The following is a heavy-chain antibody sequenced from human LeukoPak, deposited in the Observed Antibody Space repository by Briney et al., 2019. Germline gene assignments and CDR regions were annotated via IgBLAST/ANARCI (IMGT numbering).Heavy chain of an antibody. CDR1: GGSISSGGYY. CDR2: IYYSGST. J-gene: IGHJ5*02. V-gene: IGHV4-31*03. Sequence: SQTLSLTCTVSGGSISSGGYYWSWIRQHPGKGLEWIGYIYYSGSTYYNPSLKSRVTISVDTSKNQFSLKLSSVTAADTAVYYCVAGVVVPAAKPYNWFGPWGQGTLVTVSS. D-gene: IGHD2-2*02. CDR3: VAGVVVPAAKPYNWFGP.